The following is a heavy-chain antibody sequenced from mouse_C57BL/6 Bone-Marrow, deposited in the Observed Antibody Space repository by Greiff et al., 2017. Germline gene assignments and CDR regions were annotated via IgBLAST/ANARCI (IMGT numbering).Heavy chain of an antibody. D-gene: IGHD2-3*01. CDR3: GRRIPCYDGYHWYFDV. CDR1: GYTFTSYG. V-gene: IGHV1-81*01. J-gene: IGHJ1*03. CDR2: IYPRSGNT. Sequence: QVQLQQSGAELARPGASVKLSCKASGYTFTSYGISWVKQRTGQGLEWIGEIYPRSGNTYYNEKFKGKATLTADKSSSTASMELRSLTSEDSAVYFCGRRIPCYDGYHWYFDVWGTGTTVTVSS.